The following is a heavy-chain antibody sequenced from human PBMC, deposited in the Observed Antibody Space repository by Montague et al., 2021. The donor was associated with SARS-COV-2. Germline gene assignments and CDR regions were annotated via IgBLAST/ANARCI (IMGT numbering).Heavy chain of an antibody. Sequence: SLRPSCAASGFTFSNYAMYWVRQAPGKGLEWVAVISYDGSNKYYADSVKGRFTISRDNSKNTLYLQMNSLRAEDTAVYYCARPRSGSYRDYFDYWGQGTLVTVSS. V-gene: IGHV3-30*04. CDR3: ARPRSGSYRDYFDY. D-gene: IGHD1-26*01. J-gene: IGHJ4*02. CDR1: GFTFSNYA. CDR2: ISYDGSNK.